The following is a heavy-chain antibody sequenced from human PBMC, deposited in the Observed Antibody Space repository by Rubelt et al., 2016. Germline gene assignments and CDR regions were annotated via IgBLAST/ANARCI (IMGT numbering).Heavy chain of an antibody. CDR2: YGGDYS. J-gene: IGHJ4*02. V-gene: IGHV3-53*01. CDR3: ARKPGGVDY. D-gene: IGHD1-14*01. Sequence: YGGDYSYYADSVKGHFSISRGNSKNTLYLQMKRLRAEETAIYYCARKPGGVDYWGQGTLVTVSS.